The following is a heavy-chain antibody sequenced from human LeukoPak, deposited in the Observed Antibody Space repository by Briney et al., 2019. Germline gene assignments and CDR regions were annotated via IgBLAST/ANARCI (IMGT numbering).Heavy chain of an antibody. V-gene: IGHV1-2*06. CDR2: INPNSGGT. CDR1: GYTFTGYY. Sequence: ASVTVSCKASGYTFTGYYMHWVRQAPGQGLEWMGRINPNSGGTNYAQKFQGRVTMTRGTSISTAYMELSRLRSDDTAVYYCATDIDGSGSYLDYWGQGTLVTVSS. CDR3: ATDIDGSGSYLDY. J-gene: IGHJ4*02. D-gene: IGHD3-10*01.